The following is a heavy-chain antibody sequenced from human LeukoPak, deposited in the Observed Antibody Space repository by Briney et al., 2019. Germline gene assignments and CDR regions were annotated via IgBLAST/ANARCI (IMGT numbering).Heavy chain of an antibody. Sequence: GGSLRLSCAASGFTFSGYGMHWVRQAPGKGLEWVAFIRYDGSNKYYADSVKGRFTISRDNSKNTLYLQMNSLRAEDTAVYYCAKTRYSYGYYFDYWGQGTLVTVSS. CDR2: IRYDGSNK. CDR3: AKTRYSYGYYFDY. V-gene: IGHV3-30*02. J-gene: IGHJ4*02. CDR1: GFTFSGYG. D-gene: IGHD5-18*01.